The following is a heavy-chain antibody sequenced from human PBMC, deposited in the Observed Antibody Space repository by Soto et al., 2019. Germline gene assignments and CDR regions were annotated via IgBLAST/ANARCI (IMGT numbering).Heavy chain of an antibody. V-gene: IGHV4-30-4*08. D-gene: IGHD6-13*01. CDR3: ALHLGSTWYMDY. J-gene: IGHJ4*02. Sequence: QVQLQESGPGLVKPSQTLSLTCSVSGASIRSGDYYWSWIRQPPGKGLEWIGYIYYSGSTYYNPSLKNRLTISADAYSNQFSLRLTSVTAADTAVYYCALHLGSTWYMDYWGQGILVTVSS. CDR2: IYYSGST. CDR1: GASIRSGDYY.